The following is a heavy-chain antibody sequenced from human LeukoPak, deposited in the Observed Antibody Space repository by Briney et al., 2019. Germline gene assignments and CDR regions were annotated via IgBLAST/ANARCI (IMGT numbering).Heavy chain of an antibody. CDR2: ISSGGTFM. CDR3: AREPTGDY. CDR1: GSTLSSFR. Sequence: PGGSLRLSCAASGSTLSSFRINWVGQAPGKGLEWVSSISSGGTFMYYADSVKGRFTISRDNAKKSVFLQMNSLRAEDSAVYYCAREPTGDYWGQGMLVTVSS. J-gene: IGHJ4*02. V-gene: IGHV3-21*01. D-gene: IGHD1-1*01.